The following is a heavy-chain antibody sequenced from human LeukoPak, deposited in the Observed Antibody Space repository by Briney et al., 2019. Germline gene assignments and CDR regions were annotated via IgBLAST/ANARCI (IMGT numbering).Heavy chain of an antibody. CDR3: AKDQTTVTGTASQFDY. Sequence: GGPLRLSCAVSGLTFSSYAMSWVRQAPGKGLEWVSVISGSGDSAYYADSVKGRFAISRDNSKNTLYLQMNSLRAEDTAVYYCAKDQTTVTGTASQFDYWGQGTLVTVSS. V-gene: IGHV3-23*01. D-gene: IGHD6-19*01. CDR2: ISGSGDSA. J-gene: IGHJ4*02. CDR1: GLTFSSYA.